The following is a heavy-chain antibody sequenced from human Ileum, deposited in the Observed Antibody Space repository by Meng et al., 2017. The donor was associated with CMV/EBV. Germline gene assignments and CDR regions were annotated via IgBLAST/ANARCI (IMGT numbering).Heavy chain of an antibody. CDR3: VKEDWYFDF. J-gene: IGHJ4*02. Sequence: VQLVQSWTEVEHPVASGQVACNPSGYTFTGKLLHWVRQAPGQGLEWMGWIYPQNGGTYFAQKFQGRVTMTSDTSITTAYMELSSLTSDDTAIYYCVKEDWYFDFWGQGTLVTVSS. CDR1: GYTFTGKL. V-gene: IGHV1-2*02. CDR2: IYPQNGGT. D-gene: IGHD3-9*01.